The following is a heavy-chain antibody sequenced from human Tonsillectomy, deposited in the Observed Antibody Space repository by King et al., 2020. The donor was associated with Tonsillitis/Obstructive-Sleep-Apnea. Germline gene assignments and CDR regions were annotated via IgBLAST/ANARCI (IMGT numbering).Heavy chain of an antibody. D-gene: IGHD3-9*01. Sequence: QLVQSGAEVKKPGASVKVSCKASGYTFTGYYMHWVRQAPGQGLEWMGRINPNSGGTNYAQKFQGRVTMTRDTSISTVSMELSRLRSDDTAVYYCARDDGHYDILTGYYGWGKGTTVTVSS. CDR3: ARDDGHYDILTGYYG. CDR2: INPNSGGT. CDR1: GYTFTGYY. J-gene: IGHJ6*04. V-gene: IGHV1-2*06.